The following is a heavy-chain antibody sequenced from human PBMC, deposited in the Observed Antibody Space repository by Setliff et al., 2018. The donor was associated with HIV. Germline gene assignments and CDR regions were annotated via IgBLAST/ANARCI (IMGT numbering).Heavy chain of an antibody. CDR1: GFTFISYS. CDR2: ISPSGTYI. J-gene: IGHJ4*02. D-gene: IGHD3-22*01. V-gene: IGHV3-21*01. CDR3: ARDPPWNYDSSGYPYYFDY. Sequence: GSLRLSCAASGFTFISYSMNWVRQAPGKGLEWVSFISPSGTYIHYADSLKGRFTISRDNAKNSLYLQMNSLRAEDTAVYYCARDPPWNYDSSGYPYYFDYWGQGTLVTVSS.